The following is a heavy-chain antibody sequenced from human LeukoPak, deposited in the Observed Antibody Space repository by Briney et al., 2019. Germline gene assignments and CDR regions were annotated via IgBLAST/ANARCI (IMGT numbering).Heavy chain of an antibody. CDR3: ARVAAAGTRRRNWFDP. J-gene: IGHJ5*02. Sequence: SGTLSLTCAVSGGSISSSNWWSWVRQPPGKGLEWIGEIYHSGSTHYNPSLKSRVTISVDTSKNQFSLKLSSVTAADTAVYYCARVAAAGTRRRNWFDPWGQGTLVTVSS. V-gene: IGHV4-4*02. D-gene: IGHD6-13*01. CDR2: IYHSGST. CDR1: GGSISSSNW.